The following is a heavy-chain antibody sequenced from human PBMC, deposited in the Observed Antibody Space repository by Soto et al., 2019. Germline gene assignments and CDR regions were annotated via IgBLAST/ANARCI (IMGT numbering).Heavy chain of an antibody. V-gene: IGHV3-11*06. CDR2: ISSSSSYT. J-gene: IGHJ3*02. CDR3: ARDSPAAGTLGAFDI. Sequence: GGSLRLSCAASGFTFSDYYMSWIRQAPGKGLEWVSYISSSSSYTNYADSVKGRFTISRDNAKNSLYLQMNSLRAEDTAVYYCARDSPAAGTLGAFDIWGQGTMVTVSS. CDR1: GFTFSDYY. D-gene: IGHD6-13*01.